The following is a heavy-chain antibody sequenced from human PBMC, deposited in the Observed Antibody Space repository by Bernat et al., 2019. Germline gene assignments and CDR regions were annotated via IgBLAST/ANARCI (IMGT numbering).Heavy chain of an antibody. D-gene: IGHD2-15*01. V-gene: IGHV3-48*03. CDR1: GFTFSNYA. J-gene: IGHJ4*02. Sequence: EVQLLESGGGLVQPGGPLRLSCAASGFTFSNYAMSWVRQAPGKGLEWVSYIGSSGSYTNYADSVKGRFTISRDNAKNSLFLQMNGLRAEDTAIYYCARDGGQSHGTALYFDYWGQGTLVTVSS. CDR2: IGSSGSYT. CDR3: ARDGGQSHGTALYFDY.